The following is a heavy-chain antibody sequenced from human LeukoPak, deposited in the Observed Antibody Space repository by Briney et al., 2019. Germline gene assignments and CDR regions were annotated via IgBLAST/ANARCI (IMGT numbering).Heavy chain of an antibody. CDR1: GYTFTSYG. CDR3: ARGGDYYDSSGYFLYFDY. V-gene: IGHV1-18*01. Sequence: GASVKVSCKASGYTFTSYGISWVRQAPGQGLEWMGWISAYNGNTNYAQKLQGRVTMTTDTSTSTAYMELRSLRSDDTAVYYCARGGDYYDSSGYFLYFDYRGQGTLVTVSS. J-gene: IGHJ4*02. CDR2: ISAYNGNT. D-gene: IGHD3-22*01.